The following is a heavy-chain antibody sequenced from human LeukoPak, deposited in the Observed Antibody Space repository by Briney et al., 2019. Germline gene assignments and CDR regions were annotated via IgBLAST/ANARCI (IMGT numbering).Heavy chain of an antibody. Sequence: GGSLRLSCAASGFTFSSYAMSWVRQAPGKGLEWVSAISGSGGSTYYADSVKGRFTISRDNSKNTLYLQMNSLRAEDPAVYYFANRGDGGLVPYYLAYGGQGTLVTVS. CDR1: GFTFSSYA. J-gene: IGHJ4*02. D-gene: IGHD6-19*01. CDR3: ANRGDGGLVPYYLAY. V-gene: IGHV3-23*01. CDR2: ISGSGGST.